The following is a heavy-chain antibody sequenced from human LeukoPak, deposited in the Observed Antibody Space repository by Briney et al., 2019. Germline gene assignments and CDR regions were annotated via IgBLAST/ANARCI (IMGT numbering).Heavy chain of an antibody. V-gene: IGHV1-46*01. J-gene: IGHJ4*02. Sequence: ASVKVSCKASGYTFTSYYMHWVRQAPGQGLEWMGITNPSGGSTSYAQKFQGRVTMTTDTSTSTAYMELRSLRSDDTAVYYCARATYDSSGYYYGGDYWGQGTLVTVSS. CDR1: GYTFTSYY. CDR3: ARATYDSSGYYYGGDY. CDR2: TNPSGGST. D-gene: IGHD3-22*01.